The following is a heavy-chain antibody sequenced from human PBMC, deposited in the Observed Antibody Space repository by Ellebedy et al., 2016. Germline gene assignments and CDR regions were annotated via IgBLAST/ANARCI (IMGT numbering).Heavy chain of an antibody. V-gene: IGHV3-30-3*01. D-gene: IGHD3-10*01. CDR1: GFTFSSYL. J-gene: IGHJ5*02. Sequence: LSLTXAASGFTFSSYLMHWVRQAPGKGLEWVAVISYDGNNKYYADSVKGRFTISRDNSKNTLYLQMNSLRAEDTAVYYCARGVRDYYGSGTSNWFDPWGQGTLVTVSS. CDR2: ISYDGNNK. CDR3: ARGVRDYYGSGTSNWFDP.